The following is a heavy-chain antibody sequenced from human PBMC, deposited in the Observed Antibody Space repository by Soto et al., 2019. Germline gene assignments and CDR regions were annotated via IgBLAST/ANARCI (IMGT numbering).Heavy chain of an antibody. V-gene: IGHV4-31*03. CDR1: GGSLSRIGYY. D-gene: IGHD5-12*01. CDR2: ISNSGST. CDR3: ATSVQMATIPDL. Sequence: PSETLSLTCTVSGGSLSRIGYYWSWVRQHPAKGLEWVGYISNSGSTYYNPSLKSRVAMSIDTSKNHVSLTLTSLTAADTAVYYCATSVQMATIPDLWGQGTLVTVSS. J-gene: IGHJ5*02.